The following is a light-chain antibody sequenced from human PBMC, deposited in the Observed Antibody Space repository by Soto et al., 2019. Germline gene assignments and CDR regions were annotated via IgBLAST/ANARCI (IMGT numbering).Light chain of an antibody. CDR1: QGVGSW. J-gene: IGKJ1*01. Sequence: DIQMTQSPSSVSAPVGDRVTITCRASQGVGSWLAWYQQKPGKAPKLLIFAASSLQSGVPSRFSGSGSGTDFTLTISRLQPEDVASYYCQQANSFPWTSGQGTKVEIK. V-gene: IGKV1-12*01. CDR2: AAS. CDR3: QQANSFPWT.